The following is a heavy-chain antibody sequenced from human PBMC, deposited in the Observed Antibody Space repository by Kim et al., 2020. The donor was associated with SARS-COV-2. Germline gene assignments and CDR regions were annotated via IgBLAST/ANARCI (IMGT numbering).Heavy chain of an antibody. CDR3: ANPRSEGYYYGMDV. V-gene: IGHV3-23*01. J-gene: IGHJ6*02. Sequence: ADSVKGRFTISRDNSKNTLYLQMNSLRAEDTAVYYCANPRSEGYYYGMDVWGQGTTVTVSS.